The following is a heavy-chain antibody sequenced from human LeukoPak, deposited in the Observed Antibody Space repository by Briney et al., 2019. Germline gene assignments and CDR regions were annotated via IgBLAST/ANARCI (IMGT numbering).Heavy chain of an antibody. D-gene: IGHD3-22*01. CDR2: MNPNSGNT. Sequence: ASVKVSCKASGYTFTSYDINWVRQATGQGFEWMGWMNPNSGNTGYAQKFQGRVTMTRNTSISTAYMELSSLRSEDTAVYYCARAPYDSAAFDIWGQGTMVTVSS. CDR3: ARAPYDSAAFDI. V-gene: IGHV1-8*01. CDR1: GYTFTSYD. J-gene: IGHJ3*02.